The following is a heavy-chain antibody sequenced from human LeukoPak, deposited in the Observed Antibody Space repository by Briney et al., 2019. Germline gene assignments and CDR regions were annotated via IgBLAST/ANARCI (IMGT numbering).Heavy chain of an antibody. D-gene: IGHD3-10*01. CDR3: ARAARGLDY. CDR1: GGSISGYY. V-gene: IGHV4-59*01. J-gene: IGHJ4*02. CDR2: IYYSGTT. Sequence: SETLSLTCTVSGGSISGYYWSWIRQPPGKGLEWIGDIYYSGTTSYNPSLKSRLTISVDTSNNHFSLQLSSVTASDTAVYYCARAARGLDYWGQGSLVTVSS.